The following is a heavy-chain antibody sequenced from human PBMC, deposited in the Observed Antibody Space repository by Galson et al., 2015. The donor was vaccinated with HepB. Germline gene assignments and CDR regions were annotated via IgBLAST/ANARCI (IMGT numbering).Heavy chain of an antibody. V-gene: IGHV1-3*01. CDR2: INAGNGNT. Sequence: SVKVSCKASGYTFTSYAIHWVRQAPGQRLEWMGRINAGNGNTEYSQKFQGGVIIMWDTSASTAYMELSSLRSEDSAVCYCVDGSGLYHSWGQGTLVTVSS. D-gene: IGHD6-19*01. J-gene: IGHJ5*02. CDR3: VDGSGLYHS. CDR1: GYTFTSYA.